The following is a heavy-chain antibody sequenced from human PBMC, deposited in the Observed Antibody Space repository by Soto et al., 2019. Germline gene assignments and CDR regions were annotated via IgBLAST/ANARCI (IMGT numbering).Heavy chain of an antibody. CDR2: ISDNSSVK. Sequence: EVQLVESGGGLVQPGESLRLSCAASGFTFSSYSINWVRQAPGKGLEWLSYISDNSSVKYYAGSVKGRFTISRDNAKNSLYLQMDSLRDEDTAVYYCARDRDAYCIHGVCSGPYLDYWGRGTLVTVAS. CDR3: ARDRDAYCIHGVCSGPYLDY. J-gene: IGHJ4*02. D-gene: IGHD2-8*01. V-gene: IGHV3-48*02. CDR1: GFTFSSYS.